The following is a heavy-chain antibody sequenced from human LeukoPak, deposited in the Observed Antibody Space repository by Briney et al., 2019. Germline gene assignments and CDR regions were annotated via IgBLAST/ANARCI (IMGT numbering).Heavy chain of an antibody. J-gene: IGHJ4*02. D-gene: IGHD5-12*01. CDR2: IYHSGST. Sequence: PSETLSLTCTVSGDSMSSGARWSWVRQSPGKGLEWIGEIYHSGSTNYNPSLRGRATLSVDNSNNHFSLDLSSVTAADTAFYYCARRGYSGNEAYFAYWGQGTLVTVSS. V-gene: IGHV4-4*02. CDR1: GDSMSSGAR. CDR3: ARRGYSGNEAYFAY.